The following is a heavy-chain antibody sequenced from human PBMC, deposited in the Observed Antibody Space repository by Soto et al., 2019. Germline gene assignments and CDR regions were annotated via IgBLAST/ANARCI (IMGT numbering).Heavy chain of an antibody. CDR3: ARVDIVATNHFDY. J-gene: IGHJ4*02. D-gene: IGHD5-12*01. CDR1: GGSISSSSYY. Sequence: PSETLSLTCTVSGGSISSSSYYWGWIRQPPGKGLEWIGSIYYSGSTYYNPSLKSRITISVDTSKNQFSLKLSSVTAADTAVFYCARVDIVATNHFDYWGQGTLVTVSS. CDR2: IYYSGST. V-gene: IGHV4-39*01.